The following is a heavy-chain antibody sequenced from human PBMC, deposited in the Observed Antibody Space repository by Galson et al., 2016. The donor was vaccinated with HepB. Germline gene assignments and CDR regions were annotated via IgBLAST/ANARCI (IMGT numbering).Heavy chain of an antibody. Sequence: SLRLSCAASGFTFTNYWMTWVRQAPGKGLEWVANIKEGGTEKCYADSVKGRFTISRDNARNSLYLQMNSLRAEDTGIYYCAREGLADGSYFDYWGRGTLVTVS. CDR3: AREGLADGSYFDY. D-gene: IGHD5-24*01. CDR2: IKEGGTEK. CDR1: GFTFTNYW. J-gene: IGHJ4*02. V-gene: IGHV3-7*01.